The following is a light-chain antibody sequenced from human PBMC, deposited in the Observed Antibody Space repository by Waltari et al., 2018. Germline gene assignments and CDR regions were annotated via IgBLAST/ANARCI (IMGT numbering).Light chain of an antibody. CDR1: SSDVGSYNS. CDR2: DVS. CDR3: SSQSSNNVVL. V-gene: IGLV2-14*03. J-gene: IGLJ3*02. Sequence: QSALTQPASVSGSPGQSITIPFTGISSDVGSYNSVSWYQDHPGQGPKVIIYDVSDRPSGVSARFSGSKSGNTASLTISGLQAEDEADYYCSSQSSNNVVLFGGGTKVTVL.